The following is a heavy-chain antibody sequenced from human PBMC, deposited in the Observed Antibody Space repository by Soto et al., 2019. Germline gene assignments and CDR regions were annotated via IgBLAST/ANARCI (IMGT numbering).Heavy chain of an antibody. CDR1: GYTFTTYG. J-gene: IGHJ3*02. D-gene: IGHD2-21*02. V-gene: IGHV1-18*01. Sequence: QVQLVQSGAEVKKPGASVKVSCKASGYTFTTYGISWVRQAPGQGLEWMGWISTYNGDTNYAQKVQGRVTMTADTSTRTAYMELRSLRSDDTAVYYCARDLLYCGGDCYYDAFDIWGQGTMVTVSS. CDR2: ISTYNGDT. CDR3: ARDLLYCGGDCYYDAFDI.